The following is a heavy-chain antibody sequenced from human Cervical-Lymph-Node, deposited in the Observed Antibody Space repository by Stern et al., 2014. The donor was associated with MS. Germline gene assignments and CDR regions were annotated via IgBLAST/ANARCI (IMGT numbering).Heavy chain of an antibody. CDR1: GYTFTSYY. Sequence: MQLVESGAEVKKPAPSLKVSCQASGYTFTSYYMHWVRQAPGQGLEWMGIINPSGGSTSYAQKFQGRVTMTRDTSTSTVYMELSSLRSEDTAVYYCARDRSSSALPHYYYGMDVWGQGTTVTVSS. CDR3: ARDRSSSALPHYYYGMDV. V-gene: IGHV1-46*01. CDR2: INPSGGST. J-gene: IGHJ6*02. D-gene: IGHD6-6*01.